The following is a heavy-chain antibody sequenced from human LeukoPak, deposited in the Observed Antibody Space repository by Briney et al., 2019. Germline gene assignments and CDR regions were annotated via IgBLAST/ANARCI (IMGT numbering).Heavy chain of an antibody. J-gene: IGHJ4*02. CDR1: GFTFSRHW. CDR3: ARDPGIYYDILTGYYRGGYFDY. D-gene: IGHD3-9*01. V-gene: IGHV3-7*01. CDR2: IKQDGSEK. Sequence: SGVSLRLSCAASGFTFSRHWMRWVRQSPGKGLEWVANIKQDGSEKYYVDSGKGRFTISRDNAKNSLYLQMNSLRAEDTAVYYCARDPGIYYDILTGYYRGGYFDYWGQGTLVTVSS.